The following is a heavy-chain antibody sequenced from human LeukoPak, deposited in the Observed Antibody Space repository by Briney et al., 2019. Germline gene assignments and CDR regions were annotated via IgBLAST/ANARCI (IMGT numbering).Heavy chain of an antibody. J-gene: IGHJ6*03. Sequence: ASVKVSCKASGYTFTGYYMHWVRQAPGQGLEWMGWINPNSGGTNYAQKFQGRVTMTRDTSISTVYMELSRLRSDDTAVYYCARDQYSGSYYTYYYYYMDVWGKGTTVTVSS. CDR3: ARDQYSGSYYTYYYYYMDV. CDR2: INPNSGGT. CDR1: GYTFTGYY. D-gene: IGHD1-26*01. V-gene: IGHV1-2*02.